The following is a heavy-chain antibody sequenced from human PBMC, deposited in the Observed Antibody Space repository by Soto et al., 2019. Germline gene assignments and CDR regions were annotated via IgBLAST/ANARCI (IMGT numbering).Heavy chain of an antibody. CDR3: ARGVYVVSLYFDY. Sequence: QVQLQESGPGLVKPSQTLSLTCTVSGGSVSSGGYYWSWIRQHPGKGLEWIGYMFYSGSTYYNPSLKSRVTISVDTSKNQFSLKLSSVTAADTAVYYCARGVYVVSLYFDYWGQGTLVTVSS. CDR2: MFYSGST. J-gene: IGHJ4*02. V-gene: IGHV4-31*03. CDR1: GGSVSSGGYY. D-gene: IGHD2-8*01.